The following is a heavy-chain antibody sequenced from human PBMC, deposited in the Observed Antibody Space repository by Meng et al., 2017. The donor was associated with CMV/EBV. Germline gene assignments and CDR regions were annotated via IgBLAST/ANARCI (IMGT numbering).Heavy chain of an antibody. CDR3: ARDRDIVVVPGDPWFDP. V-gene: IGHV4-39*07. Sequence: QVPGPRLVNPAGTLSLTCTCSGGSISSSSYYWGWIRQPPGKGLEWIGSIYYSGSTYYNPSLKSRVTISVDTSKNQFSLKLSSVTAADTAVYYCARDRDIVVVPGDPWFDPWGQGTLVTVSS. CDR2: IYYSGST. J-gene: IGHJ5*02. CDR1: GGSISSSSYY. D-gene: IGHD2-2*01.